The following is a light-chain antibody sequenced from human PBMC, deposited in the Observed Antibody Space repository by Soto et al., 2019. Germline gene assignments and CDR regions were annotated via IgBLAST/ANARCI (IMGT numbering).Light chain of an antibody. Sequence: DIQMTQSPSTLSASVGDRVTITCRASQSISSWLAWYQQKPGKAPKLLIYDASSLESGVPSRFSGSGSGTEFTHTISSLQPDDFATYYCQQYNSYPWTFGQRTKVEIK. J-gene: IGKJ1*01. CDR2: DAS. CDR3: QQYNSYPWT. CDR1: QSISSW. V-gene: IGKV1-5*01.